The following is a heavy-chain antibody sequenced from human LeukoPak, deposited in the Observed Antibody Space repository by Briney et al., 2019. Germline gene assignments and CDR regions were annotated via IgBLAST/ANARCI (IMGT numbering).Heavy chain of an antibody. J-gene: IGHJ5*02. CDR1: GFTVSSNY. D-gene: IGHD7-27*01. CDR2: IQSQIAGGTA. V-gene: IGHV3-15*01. CDR3: ATLSEGYLGS. Sequence: GGSLRLSRAASGFTVSSNYMSWVRQAPGKGLEWVGRIQSQIAGGTAEYAAPVKGRFTISRDDSENALFLQMNSLIPEDTGVYYCATLSEGYLGSWGQGTLVIVSS.